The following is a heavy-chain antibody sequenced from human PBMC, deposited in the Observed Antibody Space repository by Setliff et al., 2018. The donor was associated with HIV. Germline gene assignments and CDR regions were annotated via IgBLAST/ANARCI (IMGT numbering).Heavy chain of an antibody. J-gene: IGHJ6*03. CDR2: IIPKSDTT. CDR1: GDIFSFYA. V-gene: IGHV1-8*02. D-gene: IGHD2-2*02. Sequence: ASVKVSCKASGDIFSFYALSWVRQAPGQGLEWMGKIIPKSDTTTYAQKFQGRVTMTRNTSISTAYMELSSLGSEDTAVYYCARDQYQLIYGYYYYYMDVWGKGTTVTVSS. CDR3: ARDQYQLIYGYYYYYMDV.